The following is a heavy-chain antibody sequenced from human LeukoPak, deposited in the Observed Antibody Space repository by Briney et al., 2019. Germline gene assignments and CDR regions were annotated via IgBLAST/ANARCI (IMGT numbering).Heavy chain of an antibody. V-gene: IGHV4-59*08. J-gene: IGHJ3*02. CDR1: GGSINNYY. Sequence: SETLSLTCTVSGGSINNYYWSWIRQPPGKGLEWIGYIYYSGSTNYNPSLKSRVTISVDTSKNQISLKLSSVTAADTAVYYCARHGYYGPLDAFDIWGQGTMVTVSS. CDR3: ARHGYYGPLDAFDI. D-gene: IGHD3-22*01. CDR2: IYYSGST.